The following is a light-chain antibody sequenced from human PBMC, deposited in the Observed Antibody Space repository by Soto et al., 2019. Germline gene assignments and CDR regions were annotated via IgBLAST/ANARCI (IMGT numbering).Light chain of an antibody. V-gene: IGKV3-20*01. CDR2: GTS. J-gene: IGKJ2*01. CDR3: HQYGISPYT. CDR1: QSVHSNY. Sequence: EIVLTQSPGTLSLSPGERATLSCRASQSVHSNYLAWYQHKPGQAPRLLLYGTSSRATGIPDRFSGSGSGTDFTLTIGRLEPADFAVYYCHQYGISPYTFGQGTKLEIK.